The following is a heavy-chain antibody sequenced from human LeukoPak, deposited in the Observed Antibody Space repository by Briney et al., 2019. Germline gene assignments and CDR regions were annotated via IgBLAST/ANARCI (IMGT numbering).Heavy chain of an antibody. Sequence: SETLSLTCIVSGDSISSDYWSWIRQSPGKRLEWIGYINYSGSSEYKHSLKSRVTISVDRSKNQVSLRMRSVTAADTAVYYCARLDCISDTCYNYWALGALVTVSS. J-gene: IGHJ4*02. CDR3: ARLDCISDTCYNY. CDR2: INYSGSS. V-gene: IGHV4-59*08. D-gene: IGHD2-21*01. CDR1: GDSISSDY.